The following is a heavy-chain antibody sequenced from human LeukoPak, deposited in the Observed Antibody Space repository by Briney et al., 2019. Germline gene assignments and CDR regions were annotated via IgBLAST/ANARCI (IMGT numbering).Heavy chain of an antibody. CDR1: GYSFTSYW. D-gene: IGHD2-2*01. CDR3: ARLVVPVTYYFDY. V-gene: IGHV5-51*01. Sequence: GESLKIPCKGSGYSFTSYWIGWVRQMPGKGLEWMGISYLGDSDTRYSPSFQGQVTISADKSISTAYLQWSSLKASDTAMYYCARLVVPVTYYFDYWGQGTLVTVSS. J-gene: IGHJ4*02. CDR2: SYLGDSDT.